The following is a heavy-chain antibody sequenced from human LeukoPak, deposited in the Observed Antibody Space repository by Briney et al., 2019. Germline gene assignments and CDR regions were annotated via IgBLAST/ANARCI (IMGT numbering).Heavy chain of an antibody. J-gene: IGHJ4*02. CDR1: GLTSSSYA. V-gene: IGHV3-30*18. Sequence: GGSLSPSFAASGLTSSSYAMHWFRQAPAKGLEWVAVISYDGSNKYYADSVKGRFTISRDNSKNTLYLQMNSLRAEDTAVYYCANDYYDSSGSSLLDYWGQGTLVTVSS. CDR3: ANDYYDSSGSSLLDY. CDR2: ISYDGSNK. D-gene: IGHD3-22*01.